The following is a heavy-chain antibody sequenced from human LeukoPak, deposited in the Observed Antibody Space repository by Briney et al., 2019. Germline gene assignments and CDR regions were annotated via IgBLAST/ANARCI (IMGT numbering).Heavy chain of an antibody. CDR1: GFTVSSNY. V-gene: IGHV3-53*01. Sequence: PGGSLRLSCAASGFTVSSNYMSWVRQAPGKGLEWVSVIYSGGSTYYADSVKGRFTISRDNSKNTLYLQMNSLRAEDTAVYYCAREPYDSSGYRDAFDIWGQGTMVTVSP. CDR3: AREPYDSSGYRDAFDI. D-gene: IGHD3-22*01. J-gene: IGHJ3*02. CDR2: IYSGGST.